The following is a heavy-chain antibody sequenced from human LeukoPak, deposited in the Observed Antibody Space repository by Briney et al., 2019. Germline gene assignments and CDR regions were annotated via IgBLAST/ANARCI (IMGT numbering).Heavy chain of an antibody. D-gene: IGHD7-27*01. Sequence: GGSLRLSCAASGFIFANFWMSWVRQAPGKGLEWVANIKQDGSEKYYVDSVKGRFTISRDNSKNTLYLQMNSLRAEDTAVYYCARGMGTFDYWGQGTLVTVSS. CDR3: ARGMGTFDY. CDR2: IKQDGSEK. CDR1: GFIFANFW. J-gene: IGHJ4*02. V-gene: IGHV3-7*03.